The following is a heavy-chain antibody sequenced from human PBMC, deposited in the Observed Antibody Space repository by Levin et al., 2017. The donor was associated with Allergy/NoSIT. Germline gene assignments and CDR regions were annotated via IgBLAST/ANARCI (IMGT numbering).Heavy chain of an antibody. J-gene: IGHJ4*02. D-gene: IGHD6-13*01. CDR3: AKDRLSKVAAALNY. Sequence: GGSLRLSCAASGFTFSSYGMHWVRQAPGKGLEWVAVISYDGSNKYYADSVKGRFTISRDNSKNTLYLQMNSLRAEDTAVYYCAKDRLSKVAAALNYWGQGTLVTVSS. V-gene: IGHV3-30*18. CDR1: GFTFSSYG. CDR2: ISYDGSNK.